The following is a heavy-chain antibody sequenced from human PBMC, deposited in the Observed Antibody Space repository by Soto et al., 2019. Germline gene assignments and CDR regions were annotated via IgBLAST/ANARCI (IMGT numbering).Heavy chain of an antibody. D-gene: IGHD2-21*01. CDR2: INHSGST. V-gene: IGHV4-34*01. CDR3: ARDKIAGLFDY. Sequence: QVQLQQWGAGLLKPSETLSLTCAVYGGSFSGYYWTWIRQPPGTGLEWSGEINHSGSTNYNPSLKNRVTISVDTAKNQFYLKLTSVTGADTAVYYCARDKIAGLFDYWGQGTLVTVSS. J-gene: IGHJ4*02. CDR1: GGSFSGYY.